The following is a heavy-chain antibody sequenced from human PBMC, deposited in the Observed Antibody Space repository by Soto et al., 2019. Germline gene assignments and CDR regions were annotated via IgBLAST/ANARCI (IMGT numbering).Heavy chain of an antibody. CDR3: ARHGSNSGSYAEYFQY. Sequence: LQLQESGPGLVKPSETVSLTCTVSDDSISSSRLYWGWIGESPGKGLEWIGSIYDSGKTYYSPSLESRVTISVDTSKNQFSLKLSSVTAADTAVYYCARHGSNSGSYAEYFQYWGQGTLVAVSS. V-gene: IGHV4-39*01. CDR1: DDSISSSRLY. J-gene: IGHJ1*01. CDR2: IYDSGKT. D-gene: IGHD3-16*01.